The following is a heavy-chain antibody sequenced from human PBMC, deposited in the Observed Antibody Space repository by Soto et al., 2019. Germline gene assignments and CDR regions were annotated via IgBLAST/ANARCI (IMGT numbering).Heavy chain of an antibody. V-gene: IGHV4-31*03. Sequence: QVQLQESGPGLVKPSQTLSLTCTVSGGSISSGGYYWSWIRQHPGKGLEWIGYIYYSGSTYYNPSLKGRVTISVDTSKNQFSLKLSSVTAADTAVYYCARESWDYYDSSGSQNGAFDIWGQGTMVTVSS. J-gene: IGHJ3*02. CDR1: GGSISSGGYY. CDR2: IYYSGST. D-gene: IGHD3-22*01. CDR3: ARESWDYYDSSGSQNGAFDI.